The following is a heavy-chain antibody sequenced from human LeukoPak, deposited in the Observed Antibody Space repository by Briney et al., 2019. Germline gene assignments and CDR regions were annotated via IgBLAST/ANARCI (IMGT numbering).Heavy chain of an antibody. J-gene: IGHJ4*02. Sequence: PGGTLRLSCAASGFTFSSYGMSWVRQAPGKGLEWVSAISGSGGSTYYADSVKGRFTISRGNSKNTLYLQMNSLRAEDAAVYYCAKAPLGRCSGAICYYFDYWGQGTLVTVSS. V-gene: IGHV3-23*01. CDR2: ISGSGGST. CDR3: AKAPLGRCSGAICYYFDY. D-gene: IGHD2-15*01. CDR1: GFTFSSYG.